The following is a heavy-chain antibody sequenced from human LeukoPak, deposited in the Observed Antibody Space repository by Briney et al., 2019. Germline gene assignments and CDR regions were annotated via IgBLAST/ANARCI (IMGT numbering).Heavy chain of an antibody. J-gene: IGHJ5*02. Sequence: PGGSLRLSXAASGFTFSSYERNWVCQAPGKGLEWVSYINSSGSTIYYADSVKGRFTISSDNAKNSLYLQMNSLRAEDMAVYYCARRWKFDPWGQGTLVTVSS. CDR3: ARRWKFDP. V-gene: IGHV3-48*03. D-gene: IGHD1-1*01. CDR1: GFTFSSYE. CDR2: INSSGSTI.